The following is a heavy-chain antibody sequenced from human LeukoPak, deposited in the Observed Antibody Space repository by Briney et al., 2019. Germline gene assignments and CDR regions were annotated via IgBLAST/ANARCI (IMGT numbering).Heavy chain of an antibody. Sequence: GGSLRLSCAASGFTFSTYWMYWVRQAPGRGLVWVSRINSDGISTNYADSVKGRFTISRDNAKNTLYLQMNSLRAEDTAVYYCARGYSPNYYYYGMDVWGQGTTVTVSS. CDR3: ARGYSPNYYYYGMDV. J-gene: IGHJ6*02. CDR2: INSDGIST. V-gene: IGHV3-74*01. CDR1: GFTFSTYW. D-gene: IGHD5-18*01.